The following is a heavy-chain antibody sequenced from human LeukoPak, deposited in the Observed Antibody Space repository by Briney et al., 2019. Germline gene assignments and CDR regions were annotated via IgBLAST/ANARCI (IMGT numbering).Heavy chain of an antibody. J-gene: IGHJ6*02. CDR3: VKDLGSAITSALALDV. D-gene: IGHD2-15*01. V-gene: IGHV3-30-3*01. CDR2: ISYDGSNK. CDR1: GLTFSSYA. Sequence: GGSLRLSCSASGLTFSSYAMHWVRQAPGKGLEWVAVISYDGSNKYCADSVKGRFTISRDNSKNTLYLQMNSLRPDDSAVYYCVKDLGSAITSALALDVWGQGTTVTVSS.